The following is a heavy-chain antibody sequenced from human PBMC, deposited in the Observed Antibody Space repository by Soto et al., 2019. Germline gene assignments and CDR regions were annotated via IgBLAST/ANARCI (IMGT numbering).Heavy chain of an antibody. CDR2: ISWNSGSI. V-gene: IGHV3-9*01. D-gene: IGHD6-13*01. CDR1: GFTFDDYA. Sequence: HPGGSLRLSCAASGFTFDDYAMHWVRQAPGKGLEWVSGISWNSGSIGYADSVKGRFTISRDNAKNSLYLQMNSLRAEDTALYYCAKDSLPGGLIADLDYWGQGTLVTVSS. J-gene: IGHJ4*02. CDR3: AKDSLPGGLIADLDY.